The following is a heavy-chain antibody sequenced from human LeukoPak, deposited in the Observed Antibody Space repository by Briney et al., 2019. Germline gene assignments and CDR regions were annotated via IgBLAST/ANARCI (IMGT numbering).Heavy chain of an antibody. CDR3: AREGRYYYYYMDV. CDR2: INPSGGST. D-gene: IGHD3-10*01. V-gene: IGHV1-46*01. J-gene: IGHJ6*03. CDR1: GYTFTSYY. Sequence: ASVKVSCKASGYTFTSYYMHWVRQAPGQGLEWMGIINPSGGSTSYAQKLQGRLTMTTDTSTSTAYMELRSLRSDDTAVYYCAREGRYYYYYMDVWGKGTTVTVSS.